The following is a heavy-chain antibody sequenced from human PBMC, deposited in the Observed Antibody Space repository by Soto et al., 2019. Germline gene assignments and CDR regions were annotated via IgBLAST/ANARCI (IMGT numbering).Heavy chain of an antibody. V-gene: IGHV3-11*06. CDR2: ISPGSRYP. Sequence: LILSCAGSGFTFCDSYMSCIRKAPGKGLEWLSYISPGSRYPAYADSVKGRFTISRDNAKRSLYLQMMSLTAEDTAIYYCVRGGGGGLFHXWGQGTPATVSX. CDR3: VRGGGGGLFHX. J-gene: IGHJ4*02. D-gene: IGHD2-15*01. CDR1: GFTFCDSY.